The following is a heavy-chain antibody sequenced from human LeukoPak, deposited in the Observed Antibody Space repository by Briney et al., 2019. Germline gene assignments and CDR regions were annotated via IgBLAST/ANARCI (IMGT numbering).Heavy chain of an antibody. Sequence: SETLSLTCTVSGGSISSSSYYWGWIRQPPGKGLEWIGSIYYSGSTYYNPSLKSRVTISVDTSKNQFSLKLSSVTAADTAVYYCARDRENNYGLFDPWGQGTLVTVSS. J-gene: IGHJ5*02. D-gene: IGHD4-11*01. CDR1: GGSISSSSYY. V-gene: IGHV4-39*07. CDR3: ARDRENNYGLFDP. CDR2: IYYSGST.